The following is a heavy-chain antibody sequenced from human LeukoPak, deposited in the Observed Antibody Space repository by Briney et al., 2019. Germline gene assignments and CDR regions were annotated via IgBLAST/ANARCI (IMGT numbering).Heavy chain of an antibody. V-gene: IGHV3-48*04. CDR3: ASISIAVAGHNWFDP. J-gene: IGHJ5*02. D-gene: IGHD6-19*01. Sequence: GGSLRLSCTASGLSFSDYSMNWVRQAPGKGLEWVSYISSTGNPRHYAESVEGRFTISRDNAKNSLYLQMSSLRAEDTAVYYCASISIAVAGHNWFDPWGQGTLVTVSS. CDR1: GLSFSDYS. CDR2: ISSTGNPR.